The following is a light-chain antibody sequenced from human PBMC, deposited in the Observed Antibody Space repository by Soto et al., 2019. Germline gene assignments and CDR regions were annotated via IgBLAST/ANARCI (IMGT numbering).Light chain of an antibody. CDR3: QSYDSSLSGDV. CDR2: GNS. Sequence: QSVLTQPPSVSGAPGQRVTISCTGSSSNIGGGYDVHWYQQIPGTAPKLLIYGNSNRPSGVPDRFTGSKSGTSVPLAITGLQAEDDAYYYCQSYDSSLSGDVFGTGTKVTVL. CDR1: SSNIGGGYD. J-gene: IGLJ1*01. V-gene: IGLV1-40*01.